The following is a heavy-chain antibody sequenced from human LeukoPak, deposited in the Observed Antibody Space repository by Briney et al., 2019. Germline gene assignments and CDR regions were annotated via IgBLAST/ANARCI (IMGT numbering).Heavy chain of an antibody. CDR1: GYTFTSYH. CDR3: AKDTGYYGSGSN. V-gene: IGHV1-46*01. CDR2: INPSDGCT. Sequence: ASVKVSCEASGYTFTSYHLHWVRQAPGQGLEWMGIINPSDGCTRYAQKFQDRVTMTRDTSTSTVYMELSSLRSEDTAVYYCAKDTGYYGSGSNWGQGTLVTVSS. D-gene: IGHD3-10*01. J-gene: IGHJ4*02.